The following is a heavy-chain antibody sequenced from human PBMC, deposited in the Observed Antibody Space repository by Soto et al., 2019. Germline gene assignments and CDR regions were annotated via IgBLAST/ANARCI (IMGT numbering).Heavy chain of an antibody. CDR3: AREGKDSAYYYDSSGYFY. Sequence: GGTNYAQKFQGRVTMTRDTSISTAYMELSRLRSDDTAVYYCAREGKDSAYYYDSSGYFYWGQGTLVTVSS. CDR2: GGT. V-gene: IGHV1-2*02. D-gene: IGHD3-22*01. J-gene: IGHJ4*02.